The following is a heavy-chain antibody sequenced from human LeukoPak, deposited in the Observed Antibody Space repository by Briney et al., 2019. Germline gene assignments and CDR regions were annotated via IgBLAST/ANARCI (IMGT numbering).Heavy chain of an antibody. Sequence: GGSLRLSCAASGFTFSSYAMSWVRQAPGKGLEWVSAISGSGGSTYYADSVKGRFTISRDNSKNTLYLQMNSLRAEDTAVYYCAKAYYNDRSGEPLDYWGQGTLVTVSS. V-gene: IGHV3-23*01. J-gene: IGHJ4*02. CDR2: ISGSGGST. CDR1: GFTFSSYA. D-gene: IGHD3-22*01. CDR3: AKAYYNDRSGEPLDY.